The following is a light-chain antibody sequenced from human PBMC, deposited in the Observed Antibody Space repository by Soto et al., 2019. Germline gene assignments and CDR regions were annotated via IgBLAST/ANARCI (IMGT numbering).Light chain of an antibody. CDR1: QSISSY. V-gene: IGKV1-39*01. Sequence: DIQMTQSPTSLSASVGDRVTITCRASQSISSYLNWYQQKPGKAPNLLIYAASSLQSGVPSRFSGGGSGTDSALTISSLQPEDFATYYCEQSYSTPHTFGQGTKLEIK. CDR2: AAS. CDR3: EQSYSTPHT. J-gene: IGKJ2*01.